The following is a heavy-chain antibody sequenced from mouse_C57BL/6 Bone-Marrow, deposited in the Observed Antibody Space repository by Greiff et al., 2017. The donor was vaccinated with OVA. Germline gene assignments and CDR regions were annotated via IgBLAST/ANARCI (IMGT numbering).Heavy chain of an antibody. Sequence: VQLQQSGPELVKPGASVKISCKASGYTFTDYYMNWVKQSHGKSLEWIGDINPNNGGTSYNQKFKGKATLTVDKSSSTAYMELRSLTSEDSAVYYCARRGDYYGSSYWFAYWGQGTLVTVSA. J-gene: IGHJ3*01. D-gene: IGHD1-1*01. CDR1: GYTFTDYY. CDR2: INPNNGGT. CDR3: ARRGDYYGSSYWFAY. V-gene: IGHV1-26*01.